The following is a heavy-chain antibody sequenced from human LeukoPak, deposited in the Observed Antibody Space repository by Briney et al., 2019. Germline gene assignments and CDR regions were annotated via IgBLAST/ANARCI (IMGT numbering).Heavy chain of an antibody. V-gene: IGHV1-2*02. CDR2: VVPKSGDT. J-gene: IGHJ3*02. Sequence: ASVKVSCKASGYTFSGFYIHWLRQAPGQGLEWMGWVVPKSGDTNIAQKFRDRVTMTRDTSINTAYMEINRLTSDDTAMYYCTRGVLLQGRGAFDIWGQGAMVTVSS. CDR1: GYTFSGFY. D-gene: IGHD2-15*01. CDR3: TRGVLLQGRGAFDI.